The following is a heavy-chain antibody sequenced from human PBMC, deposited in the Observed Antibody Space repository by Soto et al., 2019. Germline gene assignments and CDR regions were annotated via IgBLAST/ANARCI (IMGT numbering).Heavy chain of an antibody. D-gene: IGHD6-13*01. V-gene: IGHV1-24*01. J-gene: IGHJ6*02. CDR1: GDTFTSYG. CDR3: ATRTIAAADRSDYYYYGMDV. CDR2: FDPEDGET. Sequence: GASVKASCKSSGDTFTSYGISWVRQAPGQGLEWMGGFDPEDGETNYAQKFQGRVTMTEDTSTDTAYMELSSLRSEDTAVYYCATRTIAAADRSDYYYYGMDVWGQGTTVTVSS.